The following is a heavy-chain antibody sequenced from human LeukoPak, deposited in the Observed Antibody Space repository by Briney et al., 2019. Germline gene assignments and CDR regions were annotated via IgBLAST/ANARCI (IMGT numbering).Heavy chain of an antibody. CDR1: GFTFSSYE. V-gene: IGHV3-48*03. CDR3: ARLNLWFGAFDY. Sequence: GGSLRLSCAASGFTFSSYEMNWVRQAPGKGLEWISYISSSGSTIYYADSVKGRFTISRDNAKNSLYLQMNSLRAEDTAVYYCARLNLWFGAFDYWGQGTLVTVSS. J-gene: IGHJ4*02. CDR2: ISSSGSTI. D-gene: IGHD3-10*01.